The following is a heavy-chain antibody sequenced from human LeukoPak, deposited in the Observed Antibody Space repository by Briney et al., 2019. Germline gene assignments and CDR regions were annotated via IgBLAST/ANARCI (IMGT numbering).Heavy chain of an antibody. V-gene: IGHV4-39*01. CDR2: IYYSGST. CDR3: ARLQEEVVGARRVNWFDP. J-gene: IGHJ5*02. CDR1: GGSISSSSYY. D-gene: IGHD1-26*01. Sequence: ASETLSLTCTVSGGSISSSSYYWGWIRQPPGKGLEWIGSIYYSGSTYYNPSLKSRVTISVDTSKNQFSLKLSSVTAADTSVYYCARLQEEVVGARRVNWFDPWGQGTLVTVSS.